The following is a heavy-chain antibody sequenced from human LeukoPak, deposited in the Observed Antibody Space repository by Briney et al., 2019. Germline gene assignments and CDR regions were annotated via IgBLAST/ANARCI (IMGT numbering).Heavy chain of an antibody. J-gene: IGHJ6*04. D-gene: IGHD2-8*01. CDR1: NGSINSFY. V-gene: IGHV4-59*01. Sequence: PSETLSLTCTVSNGSINSFYWSWIRQPPGKELEWIGYVYYTGSANYNPSLRSRVTISVDTSKNQFSLRLSSVTAADTAVYYCATRYCTISACRASSYKSFDVWGKGTTVTVSS. CDR2: VYYTGSA. CDR3: ATRYCTISACRASSYKSFDV.